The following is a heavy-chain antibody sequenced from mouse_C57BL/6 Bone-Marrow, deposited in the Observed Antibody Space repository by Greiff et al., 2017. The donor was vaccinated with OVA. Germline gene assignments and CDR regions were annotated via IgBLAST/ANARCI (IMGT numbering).Heavy chain of an antibody. J-gene: IGHJ3*01. CDR3: ERCYDYDLWFAY. CDR2: IHPNSGST. D-gene: IGHD2-4*01. CDR1: GYTFTSYW. V-gene: IGHV1-64*01. Sequence: QVQLQQPGAELVKPGASVKLSCKASGYTFTSYWMHWVKQRPGQGLEWIGMIHPNSGSTNYNEKFKSKATLTVDKSSSTAYMKLSSLTYEDSAVYDCERCYDYDLWFAYGGRGNRVTVTA.